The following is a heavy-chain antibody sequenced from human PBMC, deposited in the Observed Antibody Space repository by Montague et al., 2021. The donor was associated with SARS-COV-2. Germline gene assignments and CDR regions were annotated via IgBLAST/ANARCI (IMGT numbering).Heavy chain of an antibody. CDR2: IYYSGST. J-gene: IGHJ6*02. CDR1: GGSISSSSYS. D-gene: IGHD3-9*01. CDR3: ARQDDILPGYDYYGMDV. Sequence: SETLSLTCTVSGGSISSSSYSWGWIRQPPGKGLEWIGSIYYSGSTSYNPSLKSRVTISVDTSKNQFSLKQSSVTAADTAVYSHARQDDILPGYDYYGMDVWGQGTTVTVSS. V-gene: IGHV4-39*01.